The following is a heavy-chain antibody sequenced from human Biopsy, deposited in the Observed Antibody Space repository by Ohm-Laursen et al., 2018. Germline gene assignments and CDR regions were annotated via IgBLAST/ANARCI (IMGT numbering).Heavy chain of an antibody. CDR2: ISGNSDII. Sequence: LRLSCAASGFTFSSYAMTWFRQAPGKGLAWVSTISGNSDIIYDTDSVKGRFTISRDNSKNTLYLQMNSLRADDTAVYYCALAAAQTVTHFDYWGQGTLVTVSS. J-gene: IGHJ4*02. D-gene: IGHD4-17*01. CDR1: GFTFSSYA. V-gene: IGHV3-23*01. CDR3: ALAAAQTVTHFDY.